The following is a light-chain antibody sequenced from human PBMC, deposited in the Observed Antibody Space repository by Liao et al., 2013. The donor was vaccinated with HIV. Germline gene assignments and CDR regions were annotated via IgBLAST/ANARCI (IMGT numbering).Light chain of an antibody. Sequence: SYELTQPPSVSVSPGQTATITCAGDKLGDKYISWYQQKPGQSPILVIYQDNKRPSGIPERFSGSNSGNTATLTISGTQAMDEADYYCQAWDSSTAVFGTGTKVTVL. V-gene: IGLV3-1*01. CDR1: KLGDKY. CDR2: QDN. CDR3: QAWDSSTAV. J-gene: IGLJ1*01.